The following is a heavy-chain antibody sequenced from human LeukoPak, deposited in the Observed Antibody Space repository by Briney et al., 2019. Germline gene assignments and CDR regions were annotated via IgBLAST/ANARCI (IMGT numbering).Heavy chain of an antibody. V-gene: IGHV4-39*07. J-gene: IGHJ6*03. D-gene: IGHD3-16*01. CDR3: ARETSQKGAHYMDV. Sequence: SETLSLTCTVSGGSISGSSYYWGWIRQPPGKGLEWIGSIYYSGSTNYNPSLKSRVTISVDTSKNQFSLKLSSVTAADTAVYYCARETSQKGAHYMDVWGKGTTVTISS. CDR2: IYYSGST. CDR1: GGSISGSSYY.